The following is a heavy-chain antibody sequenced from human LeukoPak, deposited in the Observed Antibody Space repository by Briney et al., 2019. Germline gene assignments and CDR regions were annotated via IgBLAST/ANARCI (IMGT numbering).Heavy chain of an antibody. D-gene: IGHD2-21*02. CDR2: IWYDGNNK. CDR1: GFTFSSYG. Sequence: GGSLRLSCAASGFTFSSYGMHWVRQAPGKGLEWVAVIWYDGNNKYYADSVKGRFTISRDNSKNTLYLQMNSLRAEDTAVYYCAREWCGGDCYSSPADYWGQGTLVTVSS. J-gene: IGHJ4*02. CDR3: AREWCGGDCYSSPADY. V-gene: IGHV3-33*01.